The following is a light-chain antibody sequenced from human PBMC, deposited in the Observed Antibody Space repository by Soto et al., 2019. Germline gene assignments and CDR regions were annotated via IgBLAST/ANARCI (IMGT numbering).Light chain of an antibody. CDR1: QSVSSS. J-gene: IGKJ4*01. Sequence: EIVLIQSPATLSLSPGERAILSCRASQSVSSSLAWYQQNPGQAPRLLIFDASNRATGIPVRFSGSGSGTDFTLTISSLEPEDFTVYYCQQHSDWPLTFGGGTRVEIK. CDR2: DAS. V-gene: IGKV3-11*01. CDR3: QQHSDWPLT.